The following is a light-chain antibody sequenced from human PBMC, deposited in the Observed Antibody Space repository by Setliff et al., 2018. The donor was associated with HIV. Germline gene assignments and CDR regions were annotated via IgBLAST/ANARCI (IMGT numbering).Light chain of an antibody. J-gene: IGLJ1*01. CDR2: DVS. Sequence: QSVLTQPASVSGSPGQSITISCTGTSRDVSGYNYVSWYQQHPGKAPKLTIYDVSNRPSGVSNRFSGSKSVNTASLTISGLQAEDEADYYCSSYTTSITSVFGTGTKVTVL. CDR3: SSYTTSITSV. CDR1: SRDVSGYNY. V-gene: IGLV2-14*03.